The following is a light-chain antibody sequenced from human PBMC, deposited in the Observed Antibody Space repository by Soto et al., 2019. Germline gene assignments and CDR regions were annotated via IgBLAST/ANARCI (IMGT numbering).Light chain of an antibody. Sequence: EIVMTQSPATLSVSPGERATLSCRASQSVSSSYLAWYQQKPGQAPRLLIYGASSRATGTPDRFSGSGSGTDFTLTISRLEPEDFAVYYCQQYGSSPGTFGQGTKVDIK. J-gene: IGKJ1*01. CDR2: GAS. V-gene: IGKV3-20*01. CDR1: QSVSSSY. CDR3: QQYGSSPGT.